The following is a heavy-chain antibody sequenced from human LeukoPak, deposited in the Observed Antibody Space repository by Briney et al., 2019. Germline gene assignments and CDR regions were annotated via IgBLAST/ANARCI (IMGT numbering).Heavy chain of an antibody. CDR1: GFTFTNYA. D-gene: IGHD6-13*01. CDR3: GVAAAGIVDFDY. V-gene: IGHV3-23*01. Sequence: GGSLRLSCAVSGFTFTNYAMTWVRQAPGKGLEWVSVISASGGSTYYADSVKGRFTISRDNSKNTLYLQMNSLRAEDTAVYYCGVAAAGIVDFDYWGQGTLVTVSS. J-gene: IGHJ4*02. CDR2: ISASGGST.